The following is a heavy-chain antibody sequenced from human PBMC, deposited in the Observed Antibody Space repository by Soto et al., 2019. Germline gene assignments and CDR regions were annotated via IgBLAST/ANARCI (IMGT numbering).Heavy chain of an antibody. CDR1: GFSLSIGGVG. D-gene: IGHD2-15*01. CDR3: SRTRHFGGNTYYFDY. J-gene: IGHJ4*02. CDR2: IYWDDDE. V-gene: IGHV2-5*02. Sequence: QITLKESGPTLVKPTQTLTLTCTFSGFSLSIGGVGVGWIRQPPGKALECLAVIYWDDDERYIPSLKSRLTTTKDPSKNQVVLTMTNMDPVDTGTYYCSRTRHFGGNTYYFDYWGQGTLVTVSS.